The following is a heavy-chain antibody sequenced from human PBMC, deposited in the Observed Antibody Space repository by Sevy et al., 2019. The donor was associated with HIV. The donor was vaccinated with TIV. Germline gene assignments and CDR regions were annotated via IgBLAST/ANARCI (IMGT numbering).Heavy chain of an antibody. J-gene: IGHJ5*01. D-gene: IGHD1-20*01. CDR1: GDSITSNYY. CDR2: MFHSGTT. Sequence: SETLSLTCTVTGDSITSNYYWGWIRQSPGKSLEWIGSMFHSGTTYFNPSLASRVTISLDTSKNHLSLNLSSMTAAYTAAYYCARLKDRSCSITNGDRRWFDSWGQGTPVTVSS. V-gene: IGHV4-38-2*02. CDR3: ARLKDRSCSITNGDRRWFDS.